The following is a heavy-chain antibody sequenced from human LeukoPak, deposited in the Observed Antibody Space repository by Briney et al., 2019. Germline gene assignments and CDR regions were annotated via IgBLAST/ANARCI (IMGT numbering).Heavy chain of an antibody. CDR2: MNPNSGAT. J-gene: IGHJ4*02. CDR1: GYTFSGYY. CDR3: ARDGSGSGWYFFDY. V-gene: IGHV1-2*02. D-gene: IGHD6-19*01. Sequence: ASVKVSCKTSGYTFSGYYMHWVRPAPGQGLEWMGLMNPNSGATNYEQKFQGRVSLTRDMSISTAYLELTSVTSDDTAVYYCARDGSGSGWYFFDYWGQGTLVTVSS.